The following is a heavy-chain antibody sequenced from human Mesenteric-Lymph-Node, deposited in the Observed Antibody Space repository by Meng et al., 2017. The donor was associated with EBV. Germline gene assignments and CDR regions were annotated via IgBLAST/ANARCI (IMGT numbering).Heavy chain of an antibody. J-gene: IGHJ4*02. CDR2: IHGGNGNT. Sequence: QVQFVPSGAEVKKAGASVKVSCKASGYTFSNYMIHWVRQAPGQRLEWVGWIHGGNGNTLYSQKFQGRVTITRDTSATTSYMELSSLRSEDTAVYFCAREGGAGYCRGGSCYGLRYWGQGTLVTVAS. CDR1: GYTFSNYM. D-gene: IGHD2-15*01. CDR3: AREGGAGYCRGGSCYGLRY. V-gene: IGHV1-3*01.